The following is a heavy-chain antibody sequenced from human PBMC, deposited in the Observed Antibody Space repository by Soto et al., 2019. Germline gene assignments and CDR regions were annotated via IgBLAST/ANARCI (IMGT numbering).Heavy chain of an antibody. V-gene: IGHV4-39*01. CDR2: IYYSGST. CDR3: ARQDAPAAGTGYFFDY. J-gene: IGHJ4*02. Sequence: SQMQSVSWTVSGGSISSRSYYRIIIRQPPGKGLEWIGSIYYSGSTYYNPSLKSRVTISVDTSKNQFSLKLSSVTAADTAVYYCARQDAPAAGTGYFFDYWVKGTLVTVSS. CDR1: GGSISSRSYY. D-gene: IGHD6-13*01.